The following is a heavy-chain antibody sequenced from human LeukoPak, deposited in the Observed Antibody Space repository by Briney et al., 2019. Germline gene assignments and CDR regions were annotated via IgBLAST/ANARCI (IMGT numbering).Heavy chain of an antibody. J-gene: IGHJ4*02. Sequence: PGGSLRLSCAASGFTLSSYAMSWVRQAPRKGLGWVSAISGSGGSTYYADSVKGRFTISRDNSKNTLYLQMNSLRAEDTAVYYCGTGSGWYEYFDYWGQGTLVTVSS. D-gene: IGHD6-19*01. V-gene: IGHV3-23*01. CDR2: ISGSGGST. CDR3: GTGSGWYEYFDY. CDR1: GFTLSSYA.